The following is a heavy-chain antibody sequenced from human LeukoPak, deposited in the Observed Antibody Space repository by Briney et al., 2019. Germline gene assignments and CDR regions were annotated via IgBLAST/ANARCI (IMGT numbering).Heavy chain of an antibody. CDR1: GFTFGTYD. Sequence: PGGSLRLSCAASGFTFGTYDMSWVRQPPGKGLEWVSTLACLDSSCTEYYSDSVKGRFSISRDKLRSTLSLQLNSLRVEDTAMYYCVRDSEGSFDSWGQGTLVTVSS. CDR3: VRDSEGSFDS. D-gene: IGHD3/OR15-3a*01. V-gene: IGHV3-23*01. CDR2: CLDSSCTE. J-gene: IGHJ4*02.